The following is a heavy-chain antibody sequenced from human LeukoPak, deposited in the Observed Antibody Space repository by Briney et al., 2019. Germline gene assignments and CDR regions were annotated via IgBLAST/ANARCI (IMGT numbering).Heavy chain of an antibody. V-gene: IGHV3-30*18. CDR3: AKAVRGVVY. CDR1: GFTFSSYG. CDR2: ISYDGSNK. J-gene: IGHJ4*02. D-gene: IGHD2-21*01. Sequence: PGRSLRLSCAASGFTFSSYGMHWVRQAPGKGLEWVAVISYDGSNKYYADFVKGRFTISRDNSKNTLYLQMNSLRAEDTAVYYCAKAVRGVVYWGQGTLVTVSS.